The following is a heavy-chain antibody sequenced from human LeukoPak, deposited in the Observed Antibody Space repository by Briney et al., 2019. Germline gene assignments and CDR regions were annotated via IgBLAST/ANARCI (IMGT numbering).Heavy chain of an antibody. D-gene: IGHD2-15*01. V-gene: IGHV4-61*02. CDR3: AREGRGYCSGGSCYRGFYYYYYMDV. J-gene: IGHJ6*03. CDR2: IYTSGST. CDR1: GGSISSGSYY. Sequence: SETLSLTCTVSGGSISSGSYYWSWIRQPAGKGLEWIGRIYTSGSTNYNPYLKSRVTISVDTSKNQFSLKLSSVTAADTAVYYCAREGRGYCSGGSCYRGFYYYYYMDVWGKGTTVTVSS.